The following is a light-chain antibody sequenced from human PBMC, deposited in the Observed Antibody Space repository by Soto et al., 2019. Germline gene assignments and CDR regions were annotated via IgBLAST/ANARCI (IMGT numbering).Light chain of an antibody. CDR3: QVWDTSSDHYV. Sequence: SYDLTQPPSVSVAPGQTAKIICGGNNIGSKSGQWYQQKPGQAPVLVVYDDSDRPSGIPERFSGSKSWNTATLTISRVEAGDEADYYCQVWDTSSDHYVFGTGTKVTVL. J-gene: IGLJ1*01. CDR2: DDS. CDR1: NIGSKS. V-gene: IGLV3-21*02.